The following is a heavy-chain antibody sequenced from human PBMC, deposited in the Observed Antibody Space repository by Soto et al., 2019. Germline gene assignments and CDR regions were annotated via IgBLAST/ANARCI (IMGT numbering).Heavy chain of an antibody. CDR3: AGAPGHCNGGSCPSDYYYGMDV. CDR1: GGTFSSYA. J-gene: IGHJ6*02. V-gene: IGHV1-69*13. D-gene: IGHD2-15*01. Sequence: ASVKVSCKASGGTFSSYAISWVRQAPGQGLEWMGGIIPIFGTANYAQKFQGRVTITADESTSTAYMELSSLRSEDTAVYYCAGAPGHCNGGSCPSDYYYGMDVWGQGTTVTVSS. CDR2: IIPIFGTA.